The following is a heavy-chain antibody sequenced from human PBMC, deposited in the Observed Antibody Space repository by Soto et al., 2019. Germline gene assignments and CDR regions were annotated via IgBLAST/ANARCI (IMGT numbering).Heavy chain of an antibody. CDR1: GFTFSNAW. J-gene: IGHJ4*02. CDR3: TSRGTTLTMVRGVIIEDFDY. Sequence: GGSLRLSCAASGFTFSNAWMSWVRQAPGKGLEWVGRIKSKTDGGTTDYAAPVKGRFTISRDDSKNTLYLQMNSLKTEDTAVYYCTSRGTTLTMVRGVIIEDFDYWDQGTLVTVSS. D-gene: IGHD3-10*01. CDR2: IKSKTDGGTT. V-gene: IGHV3-15*01.